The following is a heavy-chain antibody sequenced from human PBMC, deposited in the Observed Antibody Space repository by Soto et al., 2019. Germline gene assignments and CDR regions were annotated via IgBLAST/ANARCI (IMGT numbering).Heavy chain of an antibody. V-gene: IGHV4-34*01. Sequence: SETLSLTCAVYGGSFSGYYWSWIRQPPGKGLEWIGEINHSGSTNYNPSLKSRVTISVDTSKNQFSLKLSSVTAADTAVYYCARVEYSYGYGDYYYYYGMDVWGQGTTVTVSS. CDR3: ARVEYSYGYGDYYYYYGMDV. CDR1: GGSFSGYY. D-gene: IGHD5-18*01. J-gene: IGHJ6*02. CDR2: INHSGST.